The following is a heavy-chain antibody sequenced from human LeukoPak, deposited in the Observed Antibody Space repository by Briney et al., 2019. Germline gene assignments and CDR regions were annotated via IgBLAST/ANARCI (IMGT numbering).Heavy chain of an antibody. CDR1: GGSISSGNYY. D-gene: IGHD3-22*01. V-gene: IGHV4-61*02. CDR3: ARGRDSRGYQFMGFDS. J-gene: IGHJ4*02. Sequence: SETLSLTCTVSGGSISSGNYYWSWIRQPAGQGLEWIGRIWADGAPTYRPSLKSRVSISVDVSKNQFSLRLTSVTAADTAVYYCARGRDSRGYQFMGFDSWGQGTLVTVSS. CDR2: IWADGAP.